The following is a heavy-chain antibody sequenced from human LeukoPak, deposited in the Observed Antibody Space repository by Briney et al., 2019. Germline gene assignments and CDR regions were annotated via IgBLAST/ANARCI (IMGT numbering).Heavy chain of an antibody. CDR1: GGSISSYY. CDR2: IYYSGST. CDR3: ARRIRDCSGGSCRPDVFDI. D-gene: IGHD2-15*01. Sequence: SETLSLTCTVSGGSISSYYWSWIRQPPGKGLEWIGYIYYSGSTNYNPSLKSRVTISVDTSKNQFSLKLSSVTAADTAVYYCARRIRDCSGGSCRPDVFDIWGQGTMVTVSS. V-gene: IGHV4-59*08. J-gene: IGHJ3*02.